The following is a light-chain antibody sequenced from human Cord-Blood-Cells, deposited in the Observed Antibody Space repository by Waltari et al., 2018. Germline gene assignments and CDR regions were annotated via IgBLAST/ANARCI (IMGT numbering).Light chain of an antibody. Sequence: QRVTISCTGSSSNIGAGYDVHWYQQLPGTAPKLLIYGNSNRPSGVPDRFSGSKSGTSASLAITGLQAEDEADYYCQSYDSSLSGSVFGGGTKLTAL. V-gene: IGLV1-40*01. CDR2: GNS. CDR1: SSNIGAGYD. J-gene: IGLJ2*01. CDR3: QSYDSSLSGSV.